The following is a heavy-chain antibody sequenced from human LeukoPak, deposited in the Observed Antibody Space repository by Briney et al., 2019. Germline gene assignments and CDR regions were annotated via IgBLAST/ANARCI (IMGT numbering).Heavy chain of an antibody. CDR1: GFTFSSYS. CDR3: AQGDDYGDYNSAY. Sequence: PGGSLRLSCAASGFTFSSYSMNWVRQAPGKGLEWVSSISSSSSYIYYADSVKGRFTISRDNAKNSLYLQMNSPRAEDTAVYYCAQGDDYGDYNSAYWGQGTLVTVSS. D-gene: IGHD4-17*01. CDR2: ISSSSSYI. J-gene: IGHJ4*02. V-gene: IGHV3-21*01.